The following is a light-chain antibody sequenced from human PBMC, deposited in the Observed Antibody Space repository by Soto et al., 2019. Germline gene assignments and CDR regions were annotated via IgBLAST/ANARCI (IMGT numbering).Light chain of an antibody. V-gene: IGKV3D-15*01. CDR2: GAS. CDR3: QQNNNWPTRK. J-gene: IGKJ1*01. CDR1: QSVSSN. Sequence: EIVMTQSPATLSVSPGERATLSCRASQSVSSNLAWYQQKPGQAPRLLIYGASTRATGIPARFSGSGSGTEFTLTISRLQSEDFAGYYCQQNNNWPTRKFGQGTKGDIK.